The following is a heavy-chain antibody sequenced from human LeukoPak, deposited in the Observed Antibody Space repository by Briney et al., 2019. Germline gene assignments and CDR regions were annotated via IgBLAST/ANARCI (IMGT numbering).Heavy chain of an antibody. CDR1: SGSISSNDYF. J-gene: IGHJ6*03. V-gene: IGHV4-39*07. CDR2: INYSGTT. Sequence: SETLSLTCNVSSGSISSNDYFWDWIRQPPGKGLDWVRPINYSGTTYYNPSLESRITISIDTSRNHFSLWLSSVTAADTAVYYCARARASFGELEDYYYVDVWGKGTAVTVSS. D-gene: IGHD3-10*01. CDR3: ARARASFGELEDYYYVDV.